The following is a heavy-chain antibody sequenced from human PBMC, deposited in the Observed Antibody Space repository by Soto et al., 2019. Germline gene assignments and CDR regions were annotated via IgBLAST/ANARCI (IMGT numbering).Heavy chain of an antibody. CDR2: IIPVFGTV. CDR1: GGTFSNYA. V-gene: IGHV1-69*01. CDR3: AGTYDTSGDYPYYFEY. J-gene: IGHJ4*02. D-gene: IGHD3-22*01. Sequence: QVRLVQSGAEVKKPGSSVKVSCKASGGTFSNYAITWLRLAPGQGLEWLGGIIPVFGTVNYAQKFQGRVTITADESTSTAYMELTSLRSEDTAVYYCAGTYDTSGDYPYYFEYWGQGTLVTVSS.